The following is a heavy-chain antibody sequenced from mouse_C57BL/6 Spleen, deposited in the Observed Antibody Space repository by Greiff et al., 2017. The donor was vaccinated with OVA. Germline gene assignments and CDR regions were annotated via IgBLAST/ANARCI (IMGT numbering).Heavy chain of an antibody. CDR2: IHPKSGST. J-gene: IGHJ3*01. V-gene: IGHV1-64*01. Sequence: VQLQQPGAELVKPGASVKLSCKASGYTFTSYWMHWVKQRPGQGLEWIGMIHPKSGSTNYNEKFKSKATLTVDKSSSTAYMQLSSLTSEDSAVYYCARGGLGAWFAYWGQGTLVTVSA. CDR3: ARGGLGAWFAY. D-gene: IGHD4-1*01. CDR1: GYTFTSYW.